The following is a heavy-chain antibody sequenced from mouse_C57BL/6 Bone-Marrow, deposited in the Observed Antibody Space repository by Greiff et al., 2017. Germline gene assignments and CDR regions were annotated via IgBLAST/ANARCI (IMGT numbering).Heavy chain of an antibody. V-gene: IGHV5-4*01. CDR1: GFTFSSYA. Sequence: EVKLMESGGGLVKPGGSLKLSCAASGFTFSSYAMSWVRPTPEKRLEWVATISDGGSYTYYPDNVQGRFTISRDNAKNNLYLQMSHLKSEDTAMYYCARDGITTVVANYAMDYWGQGTSVTVSS. CDR3: ARDGITTVVANYAMDY. J-gene: IGHJ4*01. CDR2: ISDGGSYT. D-gene: IGHD1-1*01.